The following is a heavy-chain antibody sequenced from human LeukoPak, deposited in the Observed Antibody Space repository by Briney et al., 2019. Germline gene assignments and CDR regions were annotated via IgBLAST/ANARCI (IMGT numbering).Heavy chain of an antibody. J-gene: IGHJ5*02. V-gene: IGHV3-30*14. Sequence: GGSLRLSCAASGFTFSSYAMHWVRQAPGKGLEWVAVISYDGSNKYYADSVKGRFTISRDNSKNTLYLQMNSLRAEDTAVYYCARGSYAYWFDPWGQGTLVTVSS. D-gene: IGHD4-17*01. CDR3: ARGSYAYWFDP. CDR2: ISYDGSNK. CDR1: GFTFSSYA.